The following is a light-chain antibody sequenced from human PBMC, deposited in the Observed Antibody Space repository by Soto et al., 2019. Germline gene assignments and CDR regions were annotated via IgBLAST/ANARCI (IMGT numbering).Light chain of an antibody. CDR2: GAS. Sequence: EAVMTQSPATLSVSPGERVTLSCRASQSLSRNLAWYQQRPGQAPRLLIYGASTRATGIPARFSGSGSGTEFTLTINNLHSEDFAFYHCQQYNDWPLSFGQGTKLDIK. V-gene: IGKV3-15*01. CDR3: QQYNDWPLS. J-gene: IGKJ2*01. CDR1: QSLSRN.